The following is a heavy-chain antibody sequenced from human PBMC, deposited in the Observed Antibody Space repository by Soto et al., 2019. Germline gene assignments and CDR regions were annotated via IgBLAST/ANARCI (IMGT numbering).Heavy chain of an antibody. CDR2: ISSSSSTI. CDR1: GFTFSSYS. J-gene: IGHJ4*02. V-gene: IGHV3-48*02. CDR3: AREQIQLWLRPFDY. Sequence: EVQLVESGGGLVQPGGTLRLSCAASGFTFSSYSMNWVGQAPGQGLEWVSYISSSSSTIYYADSVKGRFTIARDNAKNALYLQMNSLRDEDTAVYYCAREQIQLWLRPFDYLGQGTLVTVSS. D-gene: IGHD5-18*01.